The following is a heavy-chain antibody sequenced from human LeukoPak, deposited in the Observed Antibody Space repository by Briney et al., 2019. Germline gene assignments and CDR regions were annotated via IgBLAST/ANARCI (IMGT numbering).Heavy chain of an antibody. CDR3: ASSPYSSSENDAFDI. Sequence: GASVKVSCKASGYTFTGYYMHWVRQAPGQGLEWMGWINPNSGGTNYAQKFQGRVTMTRDTSISTAYMELSRLRSDDTAVYYCASSPYSSSENDAFDIWGQGTMVTVSS. J-gene: IGHJ3*02. V-gene: IGHV1-2*02. D-gene: IGHD6-6*01. CDR2: INPNSGGT. CDR1: GYTFTGYY.